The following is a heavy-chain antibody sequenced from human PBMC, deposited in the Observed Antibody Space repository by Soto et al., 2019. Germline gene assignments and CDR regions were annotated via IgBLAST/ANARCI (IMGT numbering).Heavy chain of an antibody. CDR1: GGSFSGYY. D-gene: IGHD3-9*01. V-gene: IGHV4-34*01. CDR3: ARGCKGYDILTGYYPREGYYYYMDV. Sequence: SETLSLTCAVYGGSFSGYYWSWIRQPPGKGLEWIGEINHSGSTNYNPSLKSRVTISVDTSKNQFSLKLSSVTAADTAVYYCARGCKGYDILTGYYPREGYYYYMDVWGKGTTVTVSS. CDR2: INHSGST. J-gene: IGHJ6*03.